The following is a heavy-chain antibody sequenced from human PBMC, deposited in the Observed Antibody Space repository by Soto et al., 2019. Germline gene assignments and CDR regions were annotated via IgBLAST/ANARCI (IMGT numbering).Heavy chain of an antibody. CDR2: ISGYNANT. CDR1: GYSFTRYG. J-gene: IGHJ6*02. CDR3: ARMGDVPYYYYGLDV. Sequence: QVQLVQSGAEVKKPGASVKVSCKASGYSFTRYGISWVRQAPGQGLEWMGWISGYNANTNYPENLQGRVTMTTDTSTSTAYMEVRNLISDDPAVSYCARMGDVPYYYYGLDVWGQGTTVTVSS. V-gene: IGHV1-18*01. D-gene: IGHD3-16*01.